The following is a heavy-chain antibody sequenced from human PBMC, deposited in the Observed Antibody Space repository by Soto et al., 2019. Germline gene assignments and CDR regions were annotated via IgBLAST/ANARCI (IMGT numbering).Heavy chain of an antibody. CDR1: GGSISSSSYY. CDR2: IYYSGST. J-gene: IGHJ4*02. Sequence: SETLSLTCTVSGGSISSSSYYWGWIRQPPGKGLEWIGSIYYSGSTYYNPSLKSRVTISVDTSKNQFSLKLSSVTAADTAVYYCARVVAEGRLVVPVMIDYWGQGTLVTVSS. V-gene: IGHV4-39*01. D-gene: IGHD2-2*01. CDR3: ARVVAEGRLVVPVMIDY.